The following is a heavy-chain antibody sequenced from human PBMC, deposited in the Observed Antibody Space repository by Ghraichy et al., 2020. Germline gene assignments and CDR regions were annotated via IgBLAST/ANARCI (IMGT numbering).Heavy chain of an antibody. J-gene: IGHJ4*02. D-gene: IGHD3-22*01. CDR3: ARLLHDSSGYYYFDY. CDR2: IYYSGST. Sequence: SETLSLTCTVSGGSIINSHYYWGWIRQPPGKGLEWIGSIYYSGSTYDNTSLKSRVTMSVDTSKNQFSLKLSSVTAADTAVYYCARLLHDSSGYYYFDYWGQGTLVPVSS. CDR1: GGSIINSHYY. V-gene: IGHV4-39*01.